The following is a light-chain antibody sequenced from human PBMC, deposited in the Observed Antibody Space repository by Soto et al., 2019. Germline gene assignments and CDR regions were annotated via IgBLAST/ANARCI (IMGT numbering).Light chain of an antibody. CDR2: EVS. CDR1: SSDVGGYNY. J-gene: IGLJ1*01. V-gene: IGLV2-14*01. Sequence: QSVLTQPASVSGSPGQSITISCTGTSSDVGGYNYVSWYQQHPGKAPKLMIYEVSNRPSGVSNRFSGSKSGNTASLTISGLQAEDEADYYCTSYRSSNTVFGTGTKLTVL. CDR3: TSYRSSNTV.